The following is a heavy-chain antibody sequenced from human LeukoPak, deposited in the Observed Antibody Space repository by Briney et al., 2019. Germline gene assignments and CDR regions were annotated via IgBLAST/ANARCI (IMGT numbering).Heavy chain of an antibody. V-gene: IGHV4-39*07. Sequence: PSETLSLTCTVSGGSISSSSYYWGWIRQPPGKGLEWIGSIYHSGSTYYNPSLKSRVTISVDTSKNQFSLKLSSVTAADTAVYYCARVYDSSGYYHWFDPWGQGTLVTVSS. CDR3: ARVYDSSGYYHWFDP. CDR2: IYHSGST. J-gene: IGHJ5*02. CDR1: GGSISSSSYY. D-gene: IGHD3-22*01.